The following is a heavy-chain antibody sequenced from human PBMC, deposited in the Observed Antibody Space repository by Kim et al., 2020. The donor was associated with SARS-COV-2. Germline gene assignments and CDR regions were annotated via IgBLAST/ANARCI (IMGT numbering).Heavy chain of an antibody. CDR1: GGSISSYY. J-gene: IGHJ5*02. Sequence: SETLSLTCTVSGGSISSYYWSWIRQPPGKGLEWIGYIYYIGSTNYNPSLKSRVTISVDTSKNQFSLKLSSVTAADTAVYYYASLLLSDAWGWFDPWGQGTLVTVSS. CDR2: IYYIGST. CDR3: ASLLLSDAWGWFDP. D-gene: IGHD2-15*01. V-gene: IGHV4-59*01.